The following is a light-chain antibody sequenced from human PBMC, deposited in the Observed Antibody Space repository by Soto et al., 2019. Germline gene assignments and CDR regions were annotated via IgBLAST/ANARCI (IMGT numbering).Light chain of an antibody. CDR3: CSYSRSSPPVV. CDR1: SSDVGPYNY. CDR2: EVS. J-gene: IGLJ1*01. Sequence: QYMLSHPASVSWSPGQSITISCTGTSSDVGPYNYVSWYQQHPGTAPKLMVFEVSNRPSGVSNRFSGSKSGNTASLTISGLQAEDEPDYYCCSYSRSSPPVVFGTGTKVTVL. V-gene: IGLV2-14*01.